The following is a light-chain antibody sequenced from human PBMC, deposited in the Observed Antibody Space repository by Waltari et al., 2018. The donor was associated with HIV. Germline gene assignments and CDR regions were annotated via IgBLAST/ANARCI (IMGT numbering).Light chain of an antibody. CDR2: KAS. V-gene: IGKV1-5*03. Sequence: DFQRTQSPATLAACVGDRVTITCRASQSISSWLAWYQQKPGRAPKVLIYKASSLGSGVPSRFSGSGSGTEFTLPISSLQPADFATYYCQQYDSYPLPFGGGTKVEIK. J-gene: IGKJ4*01. CDR3: QQYDSYPLP. CDR1: QSISSW.